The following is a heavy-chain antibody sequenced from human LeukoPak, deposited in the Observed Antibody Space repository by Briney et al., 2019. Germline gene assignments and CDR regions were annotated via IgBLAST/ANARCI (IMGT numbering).Heavy chain of an antibody. CDR2: IFYTGST. Sequence: SETLSLTCTVSGGSISSYYWSWLRQPPGKGLECMGYIFYTGSTNYAPSLKSRATIFLDTSKNQFSLKLRSVTVADTAVYYCARASGWGRTFDHWGPGNLVTVTS. CDR3: ARASGWGRTFDH. D-gene: IGHD6-19*01. CDR1: GGSISSYY. V-gene: IGHV4-59*08. J-gene: IGHJ4*02.